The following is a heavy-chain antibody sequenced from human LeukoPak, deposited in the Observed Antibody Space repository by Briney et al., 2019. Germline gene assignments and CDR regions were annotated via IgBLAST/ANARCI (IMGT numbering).Heavy chain of an antibody. D-gene: IGHD6-19*01. CDR2: IYYSGST. CDR3: ARGGQWLGLAFDY. CDR1: GGSISSSTYY. V-gene: IGHV4-61*05. Sequence: SETLSLTCSVSGGSISSSTYYWGWIRQPPGKGLEWIGYIYYSGSTNYNPSLKSRVTISVDTSKNQFSLKLSSVTAADTAVYYCARGGQWLGLAFDYWGQGTLVTVPS. J-gene: IGHJ4*02.